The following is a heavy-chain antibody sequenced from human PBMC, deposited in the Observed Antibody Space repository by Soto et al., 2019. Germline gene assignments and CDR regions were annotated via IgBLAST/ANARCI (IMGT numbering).Heavy chain of an antibody. D-gene: IGHD3-22*01. J-gene: IGHJ4*02. CDR1: GFTFSSYA. V-gene: IGHV3-30-3*01. CDR3: ARDRYYDSSGYYGPFDY. CDR2: ISYDGSNK. Sequence: PGGSLRLSCAASGFTFSSYAMHRVRQAPGKGLEWVAVISYDGSNKYYADSVKGRFTISRDNSKNTLYLQMNSLRAEDTAVYYCARDRYYDSSGYYGPFDYWGQGTLVTVSS.